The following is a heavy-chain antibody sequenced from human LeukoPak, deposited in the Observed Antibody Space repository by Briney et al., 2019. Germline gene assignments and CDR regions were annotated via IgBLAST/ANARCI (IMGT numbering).Heavy chain of an antibody. V-gene: IGHV4-31*03. D-gene: IGHD6-13*01. J-gene: IGHJ5*02. Sequence: PSQSLSLTCTVSGGSISSGGYYWRWIRQHPGKGLEWIGYIYYSGSTYYNPSLKSRVTISVDTSKNQFSLKLSSVTAADTAVYYCARDHQTPSSQNWFDPWGQGTLVTVSS. CDR3: ARDHQTPSSQNWFDP. CDR2: IYYSGST. CDR1: GGSISSGGYY.